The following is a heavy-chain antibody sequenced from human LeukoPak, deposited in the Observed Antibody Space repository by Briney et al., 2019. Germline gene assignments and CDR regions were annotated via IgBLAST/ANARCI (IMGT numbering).Heavy chain of an antibody. CDR3: ARDNRDESGSYSTRFDL. J-gene: IGHJ2*01. D-gene: IGHD1-26*01. CDR1: GFTFGDFA. Sequence: PGGSLRLSCAASGFTFGDFAMYWVRQAPGKGLEWVSVTYGDGSTYYADSVEGRFTVSRDNSKNALYLQMNTLRAEDTAVYYCARDNRDESGSYSTRFDLWGRGTLVTVSS. CDR2: TYGDGST. V-gene: IGHV3-66*01.